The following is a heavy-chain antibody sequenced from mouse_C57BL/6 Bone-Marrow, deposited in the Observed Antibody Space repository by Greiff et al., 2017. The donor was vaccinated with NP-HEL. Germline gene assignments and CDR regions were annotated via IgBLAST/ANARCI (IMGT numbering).Heavy chain of an antibody. J-gene: IGHJ4*01. D-gene: IGHD1-1*01. CDR3: ARKDITTVVAPRAMDY. Sequence: EVHLVESGPELVKPGASVKISCKASGYSFTGYYMNWVKQSPEKSLEWIGEINPSTGGTTYNQKFKAKATLTVDKSSSTAYMQLKSLTSEDSAVYYCARKDITTVVAPRAMDYWGQGTSVTVSS. V-gene: IGHV1-42*01. CDR1: GYSFTGYY. CDR2: INPSTGGT.